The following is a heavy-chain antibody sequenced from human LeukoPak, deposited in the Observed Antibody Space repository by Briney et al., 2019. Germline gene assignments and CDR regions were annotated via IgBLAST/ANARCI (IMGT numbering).Heavy chain of an antibody. J-gene: IGHJ4*02. V-gene: IGHV3-48*03. Sequence: GGSLRLSCAASGFTFNSYEMNWVRQAPGRGLEWVSYISSSGSTIFYADSVKGRFTISRDNAKNSLYLQMNSLRDEDTAVYYCARGYSGGYDYWGQGTLVTVSS. CDR1: GFTFNSYE. CDR3: ARGYSGGYDY. D-gene: IGHD6-19*01. CDR2: ISSSGSTI.